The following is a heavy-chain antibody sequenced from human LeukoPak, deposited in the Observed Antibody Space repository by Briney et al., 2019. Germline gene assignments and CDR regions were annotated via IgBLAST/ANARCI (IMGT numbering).Heavy chain of an antibody. CDR3: VRDSTGITYYGSRGFDY. Sequence: GGSLRLSCAASGFTFSSYGMHWVRQAPGKGLQWVSSISTSSSYIYYADSLKGRFTISRDNAKNSVYLQVDSLRAEDTAVYYCVRDSTGITYYGSRGFDYWGQGTLVTVSS. D-gene: IGHD3-10*01. CDR2: ISTSSSYI. V-gene: IGHV3-21*01. J-gene: IGHJ4*02. CDR1: GFTFSSYG.